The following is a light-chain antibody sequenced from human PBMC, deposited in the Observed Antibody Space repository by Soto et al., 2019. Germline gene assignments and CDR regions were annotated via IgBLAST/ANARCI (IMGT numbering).Light chain of an antibody. V-gene: IGKV3-15*01. J-gene: IGKJ5*01. CDR2: GAS. Sequence: EIVLTQSPAPLSVSPGERATLSCRASQSVSSNLAWYQQIPGRAPRLLIYGASTRASGIPARFSASGSGTEFTLTISSLQSEDFAVYYCQQFNYWPPITFGQGTRLEIK. CDR1: QSVSSN. CDR3: QQFNYWPPIT.